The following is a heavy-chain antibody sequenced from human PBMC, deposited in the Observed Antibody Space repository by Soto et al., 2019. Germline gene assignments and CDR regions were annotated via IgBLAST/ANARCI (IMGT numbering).Heavy chain of an antibody. J-gene: IGHJ4*02. Sequence: SQTLSLTCAISGDSVSSTSTAWSWIRQSPSRGLEWLGRTYYRSKWYSDYAVSVKSRITINPDTSKNQFSLPLNYVTPEDTAVSSLARGSYYSGWVWGQGTLVTVSS. D-gene: IGHD6-19*01. CDR3: ARGSYYSGWV. V-gene: IGHV6-1*01. CDR2: TYYRSKWYS. CDR1: GDSVSSTSTA.